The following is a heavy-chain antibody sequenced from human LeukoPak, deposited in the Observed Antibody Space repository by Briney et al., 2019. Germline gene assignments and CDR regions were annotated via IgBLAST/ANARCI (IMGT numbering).Heavy chain of an antibody. CDR3: ARDLAVAGTRNYYYYYYMDV. Sequence: SETLSLTCAVYGGSFSGYYWSWIRQPPGKGLEWIGEINHSGSTNYNPSLKSRVTISVDTSKNQFSLKLSSVTVADTAVYYCARDLAVAGTRNYYYYYYMDVWGKGTTVTVSS. CDR1: GGSFSGYY. D-gene: IGHD6-19*01. V-gene: IGHV4-34*01. CDR2: INHSGST. J-gene: IGHJ6*03.